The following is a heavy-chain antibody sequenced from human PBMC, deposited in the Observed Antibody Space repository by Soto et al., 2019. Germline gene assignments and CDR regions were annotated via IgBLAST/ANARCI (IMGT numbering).Heavy chain of an antibody. D-gene: IGHD3-3*01. CDR2: ISWNSDSI. V-gene: IGHV3-9*01. CDR1: GGNFDDYA. CDR3: AKGPSITVLDY. Sequence: SLRLSYAAAGGNFDDYAMHWVRQAPGKGLEWVSGISWNSDSIGYADSVKGRFTISRDNAKNSLYVQMNSLRVEDTALYYCAKGPSITVLDYWGQGTLVTVSS. J-gene: IGHJ4*02.